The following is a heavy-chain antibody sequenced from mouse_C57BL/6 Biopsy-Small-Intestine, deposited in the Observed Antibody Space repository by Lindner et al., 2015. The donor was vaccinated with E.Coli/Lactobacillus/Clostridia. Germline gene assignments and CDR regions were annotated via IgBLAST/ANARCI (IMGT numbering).Heavy chain of an antibody. CDR2: INPNNGGT. Sequence: VQLQESGPELVKPGASVKISCKASGYTFTDFNMHWVKQSHGKSLEWIGYINPNNGGTSYSQKFKDKATLTVNKSSSTAYMEFRSLTSEDSAVYYCASWGYDFDYWGQGTTLTVSS. CDR3: ASWGYDFDY. J-gene: IGHJ2*01. D-gene: IGHD2-2*01. CDR1: GYTFTDFN. V-gene: IGHV1-22*01.